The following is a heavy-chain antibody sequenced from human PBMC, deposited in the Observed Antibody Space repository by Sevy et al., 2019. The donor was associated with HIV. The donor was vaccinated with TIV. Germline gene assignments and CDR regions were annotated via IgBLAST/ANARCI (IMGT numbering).Heavy chain of an antibody. J-gene: IGHJ4*02. Sequence: GGSLRLSCKGSGYSFTSYWIGWVRQMPGKGLEWMGIIYPGDSHTRYSPSFQGQVTISADKSISTAYLQWSSLKASDNAMYFCARGTTVTRIDYWGQGTLVTVSS. CDR2: IYPGDSHT. V-gene: IGHV5-51*01. CDR1: GYSFTSYW. CDR3: ARGTTVTRIDY. D-gene: IGHD4-17*01.